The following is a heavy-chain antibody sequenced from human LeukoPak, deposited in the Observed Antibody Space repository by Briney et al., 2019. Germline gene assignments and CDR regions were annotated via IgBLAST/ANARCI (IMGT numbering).Heavy chain of an antibody. CDR2: IYTGGST. CDR3: ARDRSRDGSGSLDY. V-gene: IGHV3-53*01. J-gene: IGHJ4*02. Sequence: GGSLRLSCAASGFTVSSHYMNWVRQAPGKGLEWLSVIYTGGSTYYADSVKGRFTISRDNSKNTLYLQMNSLRAEDTAMYYCARDRSRDGSGSLDYWGQGTLVTVSS. D-gene: IGHD3-10*01. CDR1: GFTVSSHY.